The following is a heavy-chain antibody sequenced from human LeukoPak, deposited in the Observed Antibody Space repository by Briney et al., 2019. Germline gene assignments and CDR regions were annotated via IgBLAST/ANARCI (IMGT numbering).Heavy chain of an antibody. V-gene: IGHV3-7*01. J-gene: IGHJ6*03. CDR2: INQDGSEK. Sequence: GGSLRLSCAASGFTFSSYEMNWVRQAPGKGLEWVANINQDGSEKYYVDSVKGRLTISRDNAKNSLYLQMNSLRAEDTAVYYCARDRGFSYYYYCMDVWGKGTTVTVSS. CDR3: ARDRGFSYYYYCMDV. D-gene: IGHD3-10*01. CDR1: GFTFSSYE.